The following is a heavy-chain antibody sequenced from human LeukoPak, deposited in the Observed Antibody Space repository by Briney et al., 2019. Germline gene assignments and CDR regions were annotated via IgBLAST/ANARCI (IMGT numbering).Heavy chain of an antibody. V-gene: IGHV3-64*02. Sequence: GGSLRLSCTASGFTLSSSAMYWVRQAPGKGLESVSVITSSGTGTDYADSVKGRFTISRDNSKNTLYLQMGSLRADDMAIYYCARIRSGWYFDYWGQGTLVTVSS. D-gene: IGHD6-19*01. J-gene: IGHJ4*02. CDR2: ITSSGTGT. CDR3: ARIRSGWYFDY. CDR1: GFTLSSSA.